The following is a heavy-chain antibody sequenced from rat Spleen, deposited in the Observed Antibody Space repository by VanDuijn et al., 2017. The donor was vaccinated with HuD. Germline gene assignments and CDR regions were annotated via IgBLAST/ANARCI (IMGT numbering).Heavy chain of an antibody. CDR3: ARHEDSSYPSFAY. CDR2: ISPSGAIT. D-gene: IGHD1-2*01. V-gene: IGHV5S13*01. J-gene: IGHJ3*01. Sequence: EVQLVESGGGLVQPGRSLKLSCAASGFTFSNYGMAWVRQAPTKGLEWVASISPSGAITDYRDSVKGRFTISRDNTKNTQYLQMDSLRSEDTATYYCARHEDSSYPSFAYWGQGTLVTVSS. CDR1: GFTFSNYG.